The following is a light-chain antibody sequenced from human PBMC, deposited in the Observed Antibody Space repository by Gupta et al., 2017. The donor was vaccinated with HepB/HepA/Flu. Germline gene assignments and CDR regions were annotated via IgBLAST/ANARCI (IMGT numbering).Light chain of an antibody. CDR1: SPNFGSGYD. V-gene: IGLV1-40*01. J-gene: IGLJ3*02. Sequence: QSVLTQPPSVSGAPGQRVTISSPGTSPNFGSGYDVHWYQQLPGTAPKLLIYDNTNRPSGVPDRFSGSKSATSASLAITGLQAEDEADYYCQSYDRSLSGSVVFGGGTKLTVL. CDR2: DNT. CDR3: QSYDRSLSGSVV.